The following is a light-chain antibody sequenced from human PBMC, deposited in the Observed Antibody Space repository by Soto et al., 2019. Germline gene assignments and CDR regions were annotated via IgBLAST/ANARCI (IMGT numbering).Light chain of an antibody. J-gene: IGKJ4*01. V-gene: IGKV1-12*01. CDR3: QHADGLRALT. CDR1: QDAGTW. Sequence: DIQMTPSPPFVSASVGDRVTISCRASQDAGTWVSWFHQKPGVAPNLLIFHTSRLQRGVPSRFAGRGSGTEFTLTISSMQPEDFGTYYCQHADGLRALTFGGGTTVEI. CDR2: HTS.